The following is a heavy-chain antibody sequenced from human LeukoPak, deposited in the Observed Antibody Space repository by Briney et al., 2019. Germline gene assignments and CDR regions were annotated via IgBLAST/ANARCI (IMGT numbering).Heavy chain of an antibody. CDR2: INPNSGGT. V-gene: IGHV1-2*06. Sequence: GASVKVSCKASGYTFTCYYMHWVRQASGQGLEWMGRINPNSGGTNYAQKFQGRVTMTRDTSISTAYMELSRLTSDDTAVYYCAPGPGWFDPWGQGTLVTVSS. CDR1: GYTFTCYY. D-gene: IGHD7-27*01. J-gene: IGHJ5*02. CDR3: APGPGWFDP.